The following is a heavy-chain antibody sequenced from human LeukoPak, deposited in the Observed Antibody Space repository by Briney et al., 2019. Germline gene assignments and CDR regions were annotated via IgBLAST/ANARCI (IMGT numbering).Heavy chain of an antibody. CDR3: ARKVGATTDYYYYMDV. D-gene: IGHD1-26*01. V-gene: IGHV3-66*02. CDR1: GFTVCSNY. CDR2: IYSGGST. J-gene: IGHJ6*03. Sequence: GGSLRLSCAASGFTVCSNYMSWVRQAPGKGLEWVSVIYSGGSTYYADSVKGRFTISRDNSKNTLYLQMNSLRAEDTAVYYCARKVGATTDYYYYMDVWGKGTTVTVSS.